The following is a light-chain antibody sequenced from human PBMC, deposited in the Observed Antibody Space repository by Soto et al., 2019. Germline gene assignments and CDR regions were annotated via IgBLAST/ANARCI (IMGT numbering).Light chain of an antibody. V-gene: IGKV3-15*01. CDR3: QHYNNWPYT. CDR1: QSVNNN. Sequence: ETVMTQSPATLSVSPGERATLSCRATQSVNNNLAWYQQKPGQAPSLLIYGAYTRATGIPARFSGSGSETEFTLTISSLQSEDFAVYYCQHYNNWPYTFGQGTKLESK. CDR2: GAY. J-gene: IGKJ2*01.